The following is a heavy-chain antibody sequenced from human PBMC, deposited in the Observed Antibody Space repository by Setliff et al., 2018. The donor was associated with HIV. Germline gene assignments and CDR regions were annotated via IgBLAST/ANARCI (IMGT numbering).Heavy chain of an antibody. D-gene: IGHD3-3*01. J-gene: IGHJ4*02. CDR1: GYTFTSYG. V-gene: IGHV1-18*01. Sequence: ASVKASCKASGYTFTSYGISWVRQAPGQGLEWIGWISAYNGNRNYAQKLQGRVTMTTDTSTSTAYMDVRSLRSDDTAVYYCARDRGRVVPSTFDYWGQGTLVTVSS. CDR3: ARDRGRVVPSTFDY. CDR2: ISAYNGNR.